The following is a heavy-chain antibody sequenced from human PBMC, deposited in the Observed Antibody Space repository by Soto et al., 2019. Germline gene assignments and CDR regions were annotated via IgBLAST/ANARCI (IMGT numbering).Heavy chain of an antibody. J-gene: IGHJ6*02. V-gene: IGHV1-69*01. CDR2: IIPMFETV. D-gene: IGHD2-15*01. CDR3: ARGLRTGNYGMDV. CDR1: GGTFNNYA. Sequence: QEQLLQSGAEVRKPGSSVKVSCKASGGTFNNYAVSWVRQAPGQGLEWMGGIIPMFETVNNAQRFQGRLTIAADESTSTAYMELTSLTSADTAIYFCARGLRTGNYGMDVWGQGTTVTVSS.